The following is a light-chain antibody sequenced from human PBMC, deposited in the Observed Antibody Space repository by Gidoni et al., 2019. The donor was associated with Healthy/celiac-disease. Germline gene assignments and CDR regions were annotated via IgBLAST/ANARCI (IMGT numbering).Light chain of an antibody. CDR1: SSNIGSNY. J-gene: IGLJ3*02. CDR3: AAWDDSLSGWV. CDR2: RNN. V-gene: IGLV1-47*01. Sequence: QSGRTKQPPASGTPGQRVTISCSGRSSNIGSNYVYWYQQLPGPAPKLLICRNNQRPSGVPDRFSGSKSGTSASLAISGLRSEDEADYYCAAWDDSLSGWVFGGGTKLTVL.